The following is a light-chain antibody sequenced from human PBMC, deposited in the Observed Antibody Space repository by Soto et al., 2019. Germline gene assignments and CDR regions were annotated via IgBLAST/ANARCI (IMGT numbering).Light chain of an antibody. V-gene: IGKV3-11*01. CDR2: DAS. J-gene: IGKJ4*01. CDR3: QQRSNWPPT. Sequence: EIVLTQSPATLSLSPGERATLSCRVSQSVSSYLAWYQQKPGQAPRLLIYDASNRATGIPARFSGSGSGTDFTLTISSLEPEDFAVYYCQQRSNWPPTFGGATKVEIK. CDR1: QSVSSY.